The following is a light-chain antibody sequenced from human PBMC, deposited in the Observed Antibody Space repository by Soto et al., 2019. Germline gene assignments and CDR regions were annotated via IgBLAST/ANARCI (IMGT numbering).Light chain of an antibody. CDR1: QSIGNW. J-gene: IGKJ1*01. CDR3: QQYNSYSPRT. Sequence: QLTQAASALSASVGDRVTITCRASQSIGNWLAWYQQKPGKAPNLLIYDASTLENGVPSRFSGSASGTDFTLTISSLQPYDFATYYCQQYNSYSPRTFGQGTKVDI. CDR2: DAS. V-gene: IGKV1-5*01.